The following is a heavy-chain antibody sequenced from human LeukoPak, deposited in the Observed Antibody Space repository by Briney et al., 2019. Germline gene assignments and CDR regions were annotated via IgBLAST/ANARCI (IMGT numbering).Heavy chain of an antibody. V-gene: IGHV3-7*03. J-gene: IGHJ5*01. D-gene: IGHD5/OR15-5a*01. CDR1: GFTFSRHW. Sequence: PGGSLRLSCAASGFTFSRHWMSWVRQAPGKGLEWVANIKQDGSEKHYVDSVKGRFTISRDNAKNLLYLQMDSLRAEDTAIYYCARDANAGYSVNWFDPWGQGTLVTVSS. CDR3: ARDANAGYSVNWFDP. CDR2: IKQDGSEK.